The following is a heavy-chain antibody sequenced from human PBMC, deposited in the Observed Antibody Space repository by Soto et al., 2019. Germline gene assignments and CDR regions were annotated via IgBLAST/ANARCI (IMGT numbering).Heavy chain of an antibody. CDR3: ARESIGCGGDCFDY. CDR2: IDTSGDAM. Sequence: EVQLVESGGGLVQPGGSLRLSCAVSGFTFSNYEWNWVRQAPGKGLEWISYIDTSGDAMFYADSVKGRFAVSRDNTMNSLYLQMNSLRAEETDAYYCARESIGCGGDCFDYWGQGTLVTVSS. J-gene: IGHJ4*02. CDR1: GFTFSNYE. V-gene: IGHV3-48*03. D-gene: IGHD2-21*01.